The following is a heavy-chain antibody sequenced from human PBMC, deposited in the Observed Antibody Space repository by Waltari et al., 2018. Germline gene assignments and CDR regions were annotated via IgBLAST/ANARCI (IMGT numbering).Heavy chain of an antibody. Sequence: QVQLQQWGAGLLKPSETLSLTCAVYGGSFSGYYWTWIRQPPGKGLEWIGEINHSGSTNYNPSLKSRVTISVDTSKNQFSLKLSSVTAADTAVYYCARGHSYGPDYWGQGTLVTVSS. D-gene: IGHD4-17*01. CDR1: GGSFSGYY. CDR2: INHSGST. CDR3: ARGHSYGPDY. J-gene: IGHJ4*02. V-gene: IGHV4-34*01.